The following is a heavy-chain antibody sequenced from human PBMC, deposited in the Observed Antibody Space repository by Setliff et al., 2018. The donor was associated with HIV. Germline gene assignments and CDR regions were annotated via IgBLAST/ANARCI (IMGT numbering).Heavy chain of an antibody. CDR3: ASDTILGGPDFFDY. V-gene: IGHV3-7*01. J-gene: IGHJ4*02. CDR2: IRQDGTDK. Sequence: GGSLRLSCAASGFAFSSHQMSWVRQAPGKGLEWVAKIRQDGTDKYYVDSVKGRFTISRDNAKNSLYLQMNSLRAEDTAVYYCASDTILGGPDFFDYWGQGTLVTVSS. D-gene: IGHD1-26*01. CDR1: GFAFSSHQ.